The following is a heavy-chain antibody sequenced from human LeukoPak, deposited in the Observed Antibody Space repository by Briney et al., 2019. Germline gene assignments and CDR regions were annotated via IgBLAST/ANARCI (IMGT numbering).Heavy chain of an antibody. J-gene: IGHJ5*02. CDR1: GGSISSGGYS. Sequence: SETLSLTCAVSGGSISSGGYSWSWIRQPPGKGLEWIGYIYHSGSTYYNPSLKSRVTISVDTSKNQFSLKLSSVTAADTAVYYCARAAVVPATYVLGGWSDPWGQGTLVTVSS. CDR3: ARAAVVPATYVLGGWSDP. D-gene: IGHD2-2*01. V-gene: IGHV4-30-2*01. CDR2: IYHSGST.